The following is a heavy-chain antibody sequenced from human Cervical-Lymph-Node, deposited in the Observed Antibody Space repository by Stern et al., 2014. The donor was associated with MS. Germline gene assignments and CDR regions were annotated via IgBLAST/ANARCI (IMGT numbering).Heavy chain of an antibody. CDR1: GFVFRRYA. V-gene: IGHV3-30*04. Sequence: VQLALSGGRVVQPGRSLRLSCAASGFVFRRYALHWVRQAPGKGLEWMALISYDGRDKYYTDSVKGRFTVSRDNSNNTVDLEMNSLRLEDTAVYYCAKGGSGSYLDWGQGSLVTVSS. J-gene: IGHJ4*02. CDR3: AKGGSGSYLD. D-gene: IGHD1-26*01. CDR2: ISYDGRDK.